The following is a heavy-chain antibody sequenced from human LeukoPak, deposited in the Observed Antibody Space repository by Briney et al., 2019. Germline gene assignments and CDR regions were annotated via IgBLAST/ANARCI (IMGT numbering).Heavy chain of an antibody. CDR3: AKTEAPAAIRAGSDY. J-gene: IGHJ4*02. D-gene: IGHD2-2*02. CDR1: GCTFSSYG. Sequence: GRSLRLSCAASGCTFSSYGMSWVRQAPGKGLEWVSGISGSGGSTYYADSVKGRFTISIDFSKNTLHLQMNSLRAEDTAVYYCAKTEAPAAIRAGSDYWGQGTLVTVSS. CDR2: ISGSGGST. V-gene: IGHV3-23*01.